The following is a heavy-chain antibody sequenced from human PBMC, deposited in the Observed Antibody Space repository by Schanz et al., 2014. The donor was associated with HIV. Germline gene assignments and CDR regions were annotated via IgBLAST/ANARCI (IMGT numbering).Heavy chain of an antibody. J-gene: IGHJ4*02. Sequence: QVQLVQSGAEVKKPGSSVKVSCKASGGTFSSSAISWVRQAPGQGLEWLAGIIPLFGTSNYAQKFQGRATITADESTSTAYMELSSLRSEDTAVYYCARDSPVAAGTLDYWGQGTLVTVSS. CDR2: IIPLFGTS. D-gene: IGHD6-13*01. CDR3: ARDSPVAAGTLDY. CDR1: GGTFSSSA. V-gene: IGHV1-69*01.